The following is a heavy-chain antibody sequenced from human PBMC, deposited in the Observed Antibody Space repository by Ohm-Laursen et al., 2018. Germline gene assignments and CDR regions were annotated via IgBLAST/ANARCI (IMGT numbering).Heavy chain of an antibody. CDR3: AREGVSAAAGHNWFDP. V-gene: IGHV1-69*06. CDR2: IIPIFGTA. CDR1: GGTFSSYA. D-gene: IGHD6-13*01. Sequence: SVKVSCNASGGTFSSYAISWVRQAPGQGLEWMGGIIPIFGTANYAQKFQGRVTITADKSTSTAYMELSSLRSEDTAVYYCAREGVSAAAGHNWFDPWGQGTLVTVSS. J-gene: IGHJ5*02.